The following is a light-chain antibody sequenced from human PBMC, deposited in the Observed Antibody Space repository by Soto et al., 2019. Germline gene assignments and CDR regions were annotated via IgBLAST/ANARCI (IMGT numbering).Light chain of an antibody. CDR3: QQYYSSTPT. Sequence: DIVLTKSPDSLALSLGESATVNCKSSHSILFSSDNQNYLSWYQQRPGQPPKMXFYWASTRASGVRDRFSGSGSGTHFTLTITSLQAEDVAVYYCQQYYSSTPTFGQGTKVDI. V-gene: IGKV4-1*01. J-gene: IGKJ1*01. CDR2: WAS. CDR1: HSILFSSDNQNY.